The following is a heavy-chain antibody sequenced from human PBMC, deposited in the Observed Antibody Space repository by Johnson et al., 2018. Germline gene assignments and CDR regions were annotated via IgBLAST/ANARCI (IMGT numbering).Heavy chain of an antibody. Sequence: VQLQESGGGLVQPGGSLRLSCAASGFTFSSYWMHWVRQAPGKGLVWVSRINSDGSSTSYAASVKGRFTSSRDNAKNTLYLQMNSLRAEDTAVYYCARSATYDSCGYYPYYYYYYMDVWGKGTTVTVSS. CDR2: INSDGSST. D-gene: IGHD3-22*01. CDR1: GFTFSSYW. CDR3: ARSATYDSCGYYPYYYYYYMDV. J-gene: IGHJ6*03. V-gene: IGHV3-74*01.